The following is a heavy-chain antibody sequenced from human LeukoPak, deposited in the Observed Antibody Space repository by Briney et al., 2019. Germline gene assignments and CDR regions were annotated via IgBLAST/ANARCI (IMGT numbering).Heavy chain of an antibody. CDR2: TYYRSKWYN. CDR1: GDSVSSNNAA. D-gene: IGHD3-16*02. Sequence: SQTLSLTCAISGDSVSSNNAAWNWIRQSPSRGLEWLGRTYYRSKWYNDYAVSVKSRITINPDTSKDQFSLQLNSVTPEDTAVYYCARGNYDYVWGSYRYSYYGMDVWGQGTTVTVSS. V-gene: IGHV6-1*01. J-gene: IGHJ6*02. CDR3: ARGNYDYVWGSYRYSYYGMDV.